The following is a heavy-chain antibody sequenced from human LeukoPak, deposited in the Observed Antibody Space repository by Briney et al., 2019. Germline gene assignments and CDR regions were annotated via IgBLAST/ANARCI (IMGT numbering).Heavy chain of an antibody. D-gene: IGHD3-10*01. Sequence: ASVKVPCKASGYTFTGYYIHWVRQAPGQGLEWMGWINPNSGGTNYAQKFQGRVTMTRDTSINTAYMELSRLRSDDTAVYYCARDGVVRGVIIYWGQGTLVTVSS. CDR1: GYTFTGYY. CDR3: ARDGVVRGVIIY. J-gene: IGHJ4*02. CDR2: INPNSGGT. V-gene: IGHV1-2*02.